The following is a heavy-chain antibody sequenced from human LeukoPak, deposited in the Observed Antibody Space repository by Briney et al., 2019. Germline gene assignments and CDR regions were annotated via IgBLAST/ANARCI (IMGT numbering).Heavy chain of an antibody. CDR2: IYYSGST. Sequence: SETLSLTCIVSGGSVSSDSYYWNWIRQPPGKGLEWIGYIYYSGSTNYNPSLKSRVTISVDTPKNQFSLKLSSVTAADTAVYYCARGDSSTFDYWGQGTLVTVSS. D-gene: IGHD3-22*01. CDR3: ARGDSSTFDY. J-gene: IGHJ4*02. CDR1: GGSVSSDSYY. V-gene: IGHV4-61*01.